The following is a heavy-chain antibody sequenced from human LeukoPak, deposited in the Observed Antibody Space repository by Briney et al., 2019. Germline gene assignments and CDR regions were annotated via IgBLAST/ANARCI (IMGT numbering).Heavy chain of an antibody. V-gene: IGHV3-66*02. D-gene: IGHD3-22*01. CDR3: ATGTVIAPDV. CDR2: IYSGGST. CDR1: GFTISSNY. Sequence: GGSLRLSCAASGFTISSNYMSWVRQAPGKGLEWVSVIYSGGSTYYADSVKGPFTISRDNSKNTLYLQMNSLRAEDTAVYYCATGTVIAPDVWGKGTTVTVSS. J-gene: IGHJ6*04.